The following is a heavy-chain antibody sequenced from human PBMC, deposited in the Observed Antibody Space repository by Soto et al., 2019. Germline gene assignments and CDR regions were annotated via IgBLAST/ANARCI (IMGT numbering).Heavy chain of an antibody. CDR3: ARGTPPYDYIWGSYRFFDY. CDR2: INHSGST. V-gene: IGHV4-34*01. Sequence: QVQLQQWGAGLLKPSETLSLTCAVYGGSFSGYYWSWIRQPPGKGLEWIGEINHSGSTNYNPSLKSRVTISVDTSKNQVSLKLSSVTAADTAVYYCARGTPPYDYIWGSYRFFDYWGQGTLVTVSS. D-gene: IGHD3-16*02. CDR1: GGSFSGYY. J-gene: IGHJ4*02.